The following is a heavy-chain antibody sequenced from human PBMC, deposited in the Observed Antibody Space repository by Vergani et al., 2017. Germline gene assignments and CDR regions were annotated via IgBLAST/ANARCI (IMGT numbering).Heavy chain of an antibody. J-gene: IGHJ4*02. CDR1: GGSISSGNYY. Sequence: QVQLQESGPGLVKPSQTLSLICTVSGGSISSGNYYWSWIRQPAGKGLEWIGRIYTSGRTNYNLSLKSRVTISIDTSKNQFSLKLNSVTAADTAVYYCARVDYGSGRQFDYWDQGTLITVSS. V-gene: IGHV4-61*02. CDR2: IYTSGRT. CDR3: ARVDYGSGRQFDY. D-gene: IGHD3-10*01.